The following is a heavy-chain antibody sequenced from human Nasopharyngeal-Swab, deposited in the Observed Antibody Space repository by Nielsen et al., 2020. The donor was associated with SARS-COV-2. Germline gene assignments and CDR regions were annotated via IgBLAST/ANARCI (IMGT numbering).Heavy chain of an antibody. Sequence: VRQAPGKGLEWVANIKQDGSEKYYVDSVKGRFIISRDNSQNMLYMEMNSLRAEDTAEYYCARAGTFCVVTSCYPNWFDSWGQGSLVTVSS. CDR3: ARAGTFCVVTSCYPNWFDS. D-gene: IGHD2-2*01. J-gene: IGHJ5*01. CDR2: IKQDGSEK. V-gene: IGHV3-7*03.